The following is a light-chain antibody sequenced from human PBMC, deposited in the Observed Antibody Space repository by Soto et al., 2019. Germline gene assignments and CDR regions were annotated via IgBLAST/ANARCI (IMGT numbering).Light chain of an antibody. CDR2: AAS. CDR3: QKYTRAPFT. Sequence: DLQMTQSPSSLSASVGDRVTITCRASQGIDTYLAWYQQKPGQVPKLLIYAASTLQSGVPSRFSGSGSGTDFTLTISSLQLEDVATYFCQKYTRAPFTFGPGTKVDIK. CDR1: QGIDTY. J-gene: IGKJ3*01. V-gene: IGKV1-27*01.